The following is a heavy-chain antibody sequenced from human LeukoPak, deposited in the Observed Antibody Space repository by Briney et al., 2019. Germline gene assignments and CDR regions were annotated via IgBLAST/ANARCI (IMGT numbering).Heavy chain of an antibody. D-gene: IGHD2-2*01. CDR2: IIPIFGTA. CDR3: AREYCSSTSCYEADY. CDR1: GGTFSRYA. J-gene: IGHJ4*02. V-gene: IGHV1-69*06. Sequence: AVKVSCKACGGTFSRYAISWVGQAPGQGLEWMGGIIPIFGTAHYAQKLQGRVTLTADKSTSTDYMELSTLRSEDTAVYYCAREYCSSTSCYEADYWGQGTLVTVSS.